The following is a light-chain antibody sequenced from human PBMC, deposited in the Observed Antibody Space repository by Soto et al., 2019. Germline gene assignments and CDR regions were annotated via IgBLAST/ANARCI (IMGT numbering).Light chain of an antibody. CDR1: SSNIGGNS. J-gene: IGLJ1*01. Sequence: QSVLAQPPSVSWAPGQKVTISCCGSSSNIGGNSVSWYQQLPGTAPKLLIYDDNKRTSGIPDRFSGSKSGTSATLGITGFQTGDEADYYCGSWDSSLSAYVFGTGTKVTVL. V-gene: IGLV1-51*01. CDR3: GSWDSSLSAYV. CDR2: DDN.